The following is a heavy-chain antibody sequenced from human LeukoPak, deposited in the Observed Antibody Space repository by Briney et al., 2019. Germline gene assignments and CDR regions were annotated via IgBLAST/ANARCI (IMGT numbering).Heavy chain of an antibody. V-gene: IGHV3-11*06. CDR3: ARFYYGSGNPTY. CDR2: ISSSSYT. D-gene: IGHD3-10*01. Sequence: PGGSLRLSCAASGFTFSDYYMSWIRQAPGKGLEWVSYISSSSYTNYADSGKGRFTISRDNAKNSLYLQMNSLRAEDTAVYYCARFYYGSGNPTYWGQGTLVTVSS. J-gene: IGHJ4*02. CDR1: GFTFSDYY.